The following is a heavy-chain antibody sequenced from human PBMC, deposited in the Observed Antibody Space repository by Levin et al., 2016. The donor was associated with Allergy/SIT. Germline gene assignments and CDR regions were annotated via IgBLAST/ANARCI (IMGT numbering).Heavy chain of an antibody. J-gene: IGHJ3*01. D-gene: IGHD1-26*01. CDR2: IGTNGVTT. V-gene: IGHV3-23*01. CDR3: AKGISGSYPTSRAFDV. Sequence: WIRQPPGKGLEWVSIIGTNGVTTHYADSVKGRFTISRDNSKNTLHLQMNSLRGEDTAVYYCAKGISGSYPTSRAFDVWGQGTVVTVSS.